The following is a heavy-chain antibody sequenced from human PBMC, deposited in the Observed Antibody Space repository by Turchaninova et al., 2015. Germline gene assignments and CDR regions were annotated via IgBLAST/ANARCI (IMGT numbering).Heavy chain of an antibody. J-gene: IGHJ4*02. CDR2: VKEDGSDK. CDR3: ARDLRGGNFDY. V-gene: IGHV3-7*03. CDR1: GFNFNRYW. D-gene: IGHD2-15*01. Sequence: EVQLVESGGGLVQPGGSLTLSCAASGFNFNRYWMSWVGQGPGTGLGWVANVKEDGSDKDYWSAVKGRFANSRDNAERSLFLQMRSLRAEDTAVYYCARDLRGGNFDYWGQGTLVTVSS.